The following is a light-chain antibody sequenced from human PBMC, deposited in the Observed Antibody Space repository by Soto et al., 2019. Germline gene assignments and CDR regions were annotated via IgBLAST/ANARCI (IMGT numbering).Light chain of an antibody. CDR2: WAS. Sequence: DIVMTQSPDSLAVSLGERATINCKSSQSVLYSSNNKNCLAWYQQKPGQPPKLLIYWASTRESGVPDRFSGSGSGTDFTLTISSLQDEDVEVYHCQQYYSTPPYTFGQGTKREIK. V-gene: IGKV4-1*01. J-gene: IGKJ2*01. CDR1: QSVLYSSNNKNC. CDR3: QQYYSTPPYT.